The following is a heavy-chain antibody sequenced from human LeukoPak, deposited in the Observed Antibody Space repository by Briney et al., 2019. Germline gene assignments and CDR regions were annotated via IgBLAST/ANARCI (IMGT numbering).Heavy chain of an antibody. J-gene: IGHJ3*02. Sequence: GASVKVSCKASGYTFTSYYMHWVRQAPGQGLEWMGIINPSGGSTSYAQKFQGRVTITADESTSTAYMELSSLRSEDMAVYYCARPRAYYYDSSGWDAFDIWGQGTMVTVSS. CDR1: GYTFTSYY. CDR3: ARPRAYYYDSSGWDAFDI. V-gene: IGHV1-46*01. CDR2: INPSGGST. D-gene: IGHD3-22*01.